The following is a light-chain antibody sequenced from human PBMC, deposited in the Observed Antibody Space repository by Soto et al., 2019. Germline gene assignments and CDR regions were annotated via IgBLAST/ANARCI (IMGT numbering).Light chain of an antibody. CDR3: QQYNSYAMYT. CDR2: DAS. J-gene: IGKJ2*01. V-gene: IGKV1-5*01. CDR1: QSISSW. Sequence: DIQMTQSPSTLSASVGDRVTITCRASQSISSWLAWYQQKPGKAPKLLIYDASSLESGVPSRFSGSGSGTELTLTISSLQPDDFAAYSCQQYNSYAMYTFGQGTKLEIK.